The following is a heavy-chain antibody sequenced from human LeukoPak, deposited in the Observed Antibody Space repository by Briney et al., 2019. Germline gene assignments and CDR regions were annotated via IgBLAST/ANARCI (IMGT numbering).Heavy chain of an antibody. CDR3: ARDLNDIWSDAFDI. J-gene: IGHJ3*02. V-gene: IGHV3-48*01. CDR2: INSRSNTK. CDR1: GFTFSSYS. Sequence: GGSLRLSCAASGFTFSSYSMNWLRQAPGKGLNWISYINSRSNTKYYADSVKGRFTVSRDNAKNSLYLQMNSLRAEDTAVYYCARDLNDIWSDAFDIWGQGTLVTVSS. D-gene: IGHD3-3*01.